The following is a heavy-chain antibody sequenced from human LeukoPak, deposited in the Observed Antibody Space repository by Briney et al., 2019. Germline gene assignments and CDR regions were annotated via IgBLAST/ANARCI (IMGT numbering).Heavy chain of an antibody. D-gene: IGHD2-15*01. CDR3: ARGALDAATPFDF. V-gene: IGHV3-21*01. CDR2: ISSSSSYI. Sequence: PGGSLRLSCAASGFTFSSYSMNWVRQAPGKGLEWVSSISSSSSYIYYADSLKGRFTISRHNAKKSVYLQMNSLRAEDTAVYYCARGALDAATPFDFWGQGTLVTVSS. CDR1: GFTFSSYS. J-gene: IGHJ5*01.